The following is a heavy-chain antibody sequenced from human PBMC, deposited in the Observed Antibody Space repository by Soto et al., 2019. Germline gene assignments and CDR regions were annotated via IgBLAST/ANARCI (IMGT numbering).Heavy chain of an antibody. J-gene: IGHJ4*02. CDR3: ARGYCSGGSCPRGGPFGY. Sequence: SETLSLTCAVYGGSFSGYYWSWIRQPPGKGLEWIGEINHSGSTNYNPSLKSRVTISVDTSKNQFSLKLSSVAAADTAVYYCARGYCSGGSCPRGGPFGYWGQGTLVTVSS. V-gene: IGHV4-34*01. CDR1: GGSFSGYY. CDR2: INHSGST. D-gene: IGHD2-15*01.